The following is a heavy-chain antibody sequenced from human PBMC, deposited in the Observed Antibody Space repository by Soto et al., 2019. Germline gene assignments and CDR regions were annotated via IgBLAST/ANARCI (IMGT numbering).Heavy chain of an antibody. D-gene: IGHD6-19*01. CDR3: ARANTSSAFDY. CDR1: GFSLSTSGVG. Sequence: QITLKESGPTLVKPTQTLTLTCTFSGFSLSTSGVGVGWIRQPPGKALEWLALIYWDDDKRYSPSLKSRLTHTXXTSKNPVVLIMTNMDPVDTATYYCARANTSSAFDYWGQGTLVTVSS. J-gene: IGHJ4*02. CDR2: IYWDDDK. V-gene: IGHV2-5*02.